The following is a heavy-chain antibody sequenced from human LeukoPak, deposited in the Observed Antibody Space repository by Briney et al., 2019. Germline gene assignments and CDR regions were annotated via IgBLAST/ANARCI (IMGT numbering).Heavy chain of an antibody. CDR1: GYTFTSYG. V-gene: IGHV1-18*01. Sequence: ASVKVSCKASGYTFTSYGISWVRQAPGQGLEWMGWISAYNGNTDYAQKLQGRVTMTTDTSTSTAYMELRSLRSDDTAVYYCARVSEYSSGWYFAYYYYGMDVWGQGTTVTVSS. CDR2: ISAYNGNT. D-gene: IGHD6-19*01. J-gene: IGHJ6*02. CDR3: ARVSEYSSGWYFAYYYYGMDV.